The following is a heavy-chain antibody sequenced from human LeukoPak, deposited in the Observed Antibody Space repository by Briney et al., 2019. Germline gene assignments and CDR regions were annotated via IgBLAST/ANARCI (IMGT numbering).Heavy chain of an antibody. CDR1: GYTFTSYY. J-gene: IGHJ4*02. CDR3: ARVADRGMATIY. D-gene: IGHD5-12*01. CDR2: INPSGGST. V-gene: IGHV1-46*01. Sequence: ASVKVSCKGSGYTFTSYYMHGVRQPPGQGLEWMGIINPSGGSTSYAQKFQGKVPMTRDTSTSTVYMELRRLRSEDTAVYYCARVADRGMATIYWGQGTLVTVSS.